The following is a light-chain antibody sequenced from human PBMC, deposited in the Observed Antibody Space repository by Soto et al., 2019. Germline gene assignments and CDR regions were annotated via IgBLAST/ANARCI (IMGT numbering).Light chain of an antibody. Sequence: QSALTQPASVSGSPGQSITISCTGTSSDVGGYNYVSWYQQHPGKAPKLIIYDVSNRPSVVSNRFSGSKSGNTASLTISGLQAEDEADYYCSSYTSSSTLAGFGTGTKVTVL. J-gene: IGLJ1*01. CDR3: SSYTSSSTLAG. V-gene: IGLV2-14*01. CDR1: SSDVGGYNY. CDR2: DVS.